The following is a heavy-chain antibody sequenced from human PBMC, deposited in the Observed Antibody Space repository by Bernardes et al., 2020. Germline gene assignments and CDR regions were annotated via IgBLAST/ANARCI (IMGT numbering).Heavy chain of an antibody. Sequence: GGSLRLSCAASGFTFSSYWMHWVRQAPGKGPVWVSRINSDGRSTSYADSVKGRFTISRDNAKNTLYRQMNSLRAEDTAVYYCARVRVRDLATDAFDIWGQGTMVTGSS. J-gene: IGHJ3*02. CDR1: GFTFSSYW. CDR3: ARVRVRDLATDAFDI. D-gene: IGHD2-21*01. V-gene: IGHV3-74*01. CDR2: INSDGRST.